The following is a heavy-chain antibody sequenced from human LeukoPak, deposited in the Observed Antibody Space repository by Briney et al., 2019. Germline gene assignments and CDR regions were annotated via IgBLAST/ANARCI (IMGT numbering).Heavy chain of an antibody. D-gene: IGHD2-21*01. CDR2: ISGSGDNT. CDR1: GFTFSSYA. CDR3: ARMLWGHQWFKYLEN. J-gene: IGHJ4*02. V-gene: IGHV3-23*01. Sequence: PGGSLRLSCAASGFTFSSYAMSWVRQAPGQGLEWVSVISGSGDNTYYADSVKGRFTISRDNSKNTLYLQVNSLRGDDTAVYYCARMLWGHQWFKYLENWGQGALVTVSS.